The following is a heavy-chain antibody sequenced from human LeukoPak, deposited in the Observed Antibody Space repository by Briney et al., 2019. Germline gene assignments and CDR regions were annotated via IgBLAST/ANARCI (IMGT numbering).Heavy chain of an antibody. V-gene: IGHV3-64*01. CDR2: ISSNGGST. CDR3: ARDAQGATTTPGAFDI. D-gene: IGHD1-26*01. CDR1: GFTFSSYA. J-gene: IGHJ3*02. Sequence: PGGSLRLSCAASGFTFSSYAMHWVRQAPGKGLEYVSAISSNGGSTYYANSVKGRFTISRDNSKNTLYLQMGSLRAEDMAVYYCARDAQGATTTPGAFDIWGQGTMVTVSS.